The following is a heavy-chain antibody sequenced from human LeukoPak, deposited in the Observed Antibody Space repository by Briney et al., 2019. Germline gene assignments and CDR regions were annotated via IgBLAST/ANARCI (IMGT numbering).Heavy chain of an antibody. CDR2: ISGSGGST. V-gene: IGHV3-23*01. J-gene: IGHJ4*02. CDR1: GFTFSSYA. CDR3: AKDDIVVVPAASDY. D-gene: IGHD2-2*01. Sequence: GGSLRLSCAASGFTFSSYAMSWVRQAPGKGLEWVSAISGSGGSTYYADSVKGRSTISRDNSKNTLYLQMNSLRAEDTAVYYCAKDDIVVVPAASDYWGQGTLVTVSS.